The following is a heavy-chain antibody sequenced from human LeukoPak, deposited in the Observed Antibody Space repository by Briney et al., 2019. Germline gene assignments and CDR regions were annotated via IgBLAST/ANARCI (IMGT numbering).Heavy chain of an antibody. CDR2: IRYDGSNK. J-gene: IGHJ4*02. V-gene: IGHV3-30*02. Sequence: PGGSLRLSSAASGFTFSSYGMHWVRQAPGKGLEWVAFIRYDGSNKYYADSVKGRFTISRDNSKNTLYLQMNSLRAEDTAVYYCAKEAELRFLEWSFDYWGQGTLVTVSS. CDR1: GFTFSSYG. D-gene: IGHD3-3*01. CDR3: AKEAELRFLEWSFDY.